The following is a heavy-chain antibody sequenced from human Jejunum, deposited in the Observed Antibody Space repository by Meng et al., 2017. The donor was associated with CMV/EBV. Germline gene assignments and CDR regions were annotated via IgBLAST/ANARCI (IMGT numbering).Heavy chain of an antibody. D-gene: IGHD2-2*02. Sequence: ASGYTFIGYYMHWVRQAPGQGLEWMGWINPNSGGTNYAQKFQGRVTMTRDTSISTVYMELTRLRSDDTAMYYCARDVMSLYTMDVWGQGTTVTVSS. CDR1: GYTFIGYY. V-gene: IGHV1-2*02. CDR2: INPNSGGT. CDR3: ARDVMSLYTMDV. J-gene: IGHJ6*02.